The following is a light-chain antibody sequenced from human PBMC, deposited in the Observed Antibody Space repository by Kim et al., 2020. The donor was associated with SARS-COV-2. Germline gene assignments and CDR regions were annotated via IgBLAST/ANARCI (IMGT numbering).Light chain of an antibody. V-gene: IGLV2-11*01. J-gene: IGLJ3*02. CDR2: DVS. CDR1: SSDVGGYNY. CDR3: CSYADNYRL. Sequence: PGQSVTISCTGTSSDVGGYNYVAWYQQHPGKVPKFIIYDVSKRPSGVPDRFSGSKSGNTASLTISGLQAEDEADYYCCSYADNYRLFGGGTQLTVL.